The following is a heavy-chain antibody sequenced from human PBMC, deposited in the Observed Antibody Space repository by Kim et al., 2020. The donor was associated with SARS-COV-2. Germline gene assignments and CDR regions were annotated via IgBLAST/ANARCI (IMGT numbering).Heavy chain of an antibody. V-gene: IGHV3-23*01. Sequence: YYADSGKGRFAISRDNSKNTLYLQMNSLRAEDTAVYYCAKQYYEFLRGDYWGQGTLVTVSS. CDR3: AKQYYEFLRGDY. D-gene: IGHD3-3*01. J-gene: IGHJ4*02.